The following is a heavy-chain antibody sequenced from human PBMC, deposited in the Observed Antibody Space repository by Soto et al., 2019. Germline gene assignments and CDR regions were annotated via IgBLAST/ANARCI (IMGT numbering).Heavy chain of an antibody. CDR1: GGTFSSYA. D-gene: IGHD4-17*01. Sequence: ASVKVSCKASGGTFSSYAISWVRQAPGQGLEWMGGIIPIFGTANYAQKFQGRVTITADESTSTAYMELSSLRSEDTAVYYCARPSTTVGTYYYYYGMGVWGQGTTVTVSS. CDR2: IIPIFGTA. V-gene: IGHV1-69*13. J-gene: IGHJ6*02. CDR3: ARPSTTVGTYYYYYGMGV.